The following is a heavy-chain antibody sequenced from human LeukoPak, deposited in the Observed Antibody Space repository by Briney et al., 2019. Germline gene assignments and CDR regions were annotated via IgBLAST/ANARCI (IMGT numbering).Heavy chain of an antibody. J-gene: IGHJ4*02. CDR1: GFTFSSYS. D-gene: IGHD5/OR15-5a*01. Sequence: PGGSLRLSCAASGFTFSSYSMNWVRQAPGKGLEWVSSISSSSSYIYYADSVKGRFTISRDNAKNSLYLQMNSLRAEDTAVYYCARGLARKSYFDYWGQGTLVTVSS. V-gene: IGHV3-21*01. CDR2: ISSSSSYI. CDR3: ARGLARKSYFDY.